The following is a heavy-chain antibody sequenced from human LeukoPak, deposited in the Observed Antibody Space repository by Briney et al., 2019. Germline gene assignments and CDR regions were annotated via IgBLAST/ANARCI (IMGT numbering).Heavy chain of an antibody. CDR3: AKDAPTMVRGVPIGAFDI. J-gene: IGHJ3*02. V-gene: IGHV3-30*18. CDR2: ISYDGSTK. Sequence: PGGSLRLSCTASGFTFSTYGMHWVRQAPGKGLEWVTLISYDGSTKYYSDSVKGRFTLSRDNSKNTLYPQMNSLRAEDTAVYYCAKDAPTMVRGVPIGAFDIWGQGTMVTVSS. D-gene: IGHD3-10*01. CDR1: GFTFSTYG.